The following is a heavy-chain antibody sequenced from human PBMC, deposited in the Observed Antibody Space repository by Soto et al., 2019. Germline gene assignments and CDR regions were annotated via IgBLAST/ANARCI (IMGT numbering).Heavy chain of an antibody. J-gene: IGHJ5*01. CDR1: GYTFITYY. CDR2: INPSGGST. CDR3: ARGDQRYCSGASSPSWFAS. V-gene: IGHV1-46*01. D-gene: IGHD2-15*01. Sequence: QVQLVQSGAEVKKPGASVKVSCKASGYTFITYYMHWVRQAPGQGLEWMGIINPSGGSTSYAQQVPGRVAIPRDTPTSTVSLEVSSLRSEDTAVYSCARGDQRYCSGASSPSWFASWGQGTLVTVSS.